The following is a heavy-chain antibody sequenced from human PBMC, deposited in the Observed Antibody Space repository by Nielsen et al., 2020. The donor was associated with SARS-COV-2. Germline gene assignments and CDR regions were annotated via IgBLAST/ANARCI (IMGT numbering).Heavy chain of an antibody. CDR3: ARDRGDYGDWNWFDP. CDR2: IWYDGSNK. Sequence: GGSLRLSCAASGFTFSSYGMHWVRQAPGKGLEWVAVIWYDGSNKYYADSVKGRFTISRDNSKNTLYLQMNSLRAEDTAVYYCARDRGDYGDWNWFDPWGQGTLVTVS. V-gene: IGHV3-33*01. CDR1: GFTFSSYG. J-gene: IGHJ5*02. D-gene: IGHD4-17*01.